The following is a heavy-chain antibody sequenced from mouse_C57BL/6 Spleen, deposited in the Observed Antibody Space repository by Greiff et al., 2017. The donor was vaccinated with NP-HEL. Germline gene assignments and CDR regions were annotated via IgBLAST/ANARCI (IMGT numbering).Heavy chain of an antibody. D-gene: IGHD2-3*01. J-gene: IGHJ2*01. CDR3: ARAGWTLDY. CDR2: INYDGSST. V-gene: IGHV5-16*01. Sequence: EVMLVESEGGLVQPGSSMKLSCTASGFTFSDYYMAWVRQVPEKGLEWVANINYDGSSTYYLDSLKSRFIISRDNAKNILFLQMSSLKSEDTATYYCARAGWTLDYWGQGTTLTVSS. CDR1: GFTFSDYY.